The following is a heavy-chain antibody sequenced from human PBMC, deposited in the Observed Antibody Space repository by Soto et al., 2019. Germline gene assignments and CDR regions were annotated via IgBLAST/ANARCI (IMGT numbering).Heavy chain of an antibody. V-gene: IGHV3-23*01. D-gene: IGHD6-13*01. Sequence: PGGSMRLSCAASGFTFSSYAMSWVRQAPGKGLEWVSAISGSGGSTYYADSVKGRFTISRDNSKNTLYLQMNSLRAEDTAVYYCAKPINKGFIAAAFDYWGQGTLDTVSS. J-gene: IGHJ4*02. CDR3: AKPINKGFIAAAFDY. CDR1: GFTFSSYA. CDR2: ISGSGGST.